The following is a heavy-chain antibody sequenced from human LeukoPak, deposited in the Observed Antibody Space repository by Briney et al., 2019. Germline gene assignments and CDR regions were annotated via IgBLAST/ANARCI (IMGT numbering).Heavy chain of an antibody. CDR3: AKEIAAAGTSDFNWFDP. D-gene: IGHD6-13*01. Sequence: SETLSLTCTVSGGSLSSSSYYWGWLRQPPGKGLEWFGSIYYSGSTYYNPSLKSRVTISVDTSKNQFSLKLSSVTAPDTAVYYCAKEIAAAGTSDFNWFDPWGQGTLVTVSS. V-gene: IGHV4-39*02. CDR2: IYYSGST. J-gene: IGHJ5*02. CDR1: GGSLSSSSYY.